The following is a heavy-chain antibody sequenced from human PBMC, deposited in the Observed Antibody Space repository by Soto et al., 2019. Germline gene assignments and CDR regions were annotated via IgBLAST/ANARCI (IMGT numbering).Heavy chain of an antibody. CDR1: GGSFSGYY. CDR3: ARCGEPRD. Sequence: QVQLQQWGAGLLKPSETLSLTCAVYGGSFSGYYWSWIRQPPGKGLEWIGEINHSGSTNYNPSLKSRVAISGDTSKNQFSLKLSSVTAADTAVYYCARCGEPRDWGQGTMVTVSS. D-gene: IGHD3-10*01. J-gene: IGHJ3*01. V-gene: IGHV4-34*01. CDR2: INHSGST.